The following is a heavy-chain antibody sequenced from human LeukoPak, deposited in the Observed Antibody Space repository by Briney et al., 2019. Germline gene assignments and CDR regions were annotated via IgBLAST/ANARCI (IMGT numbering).Heavy chain of an antibody. V-gene: IGHV1-69*01. Sequence: SVKVSCKASGGTFSRYAISWVRQAPGQGLEWIGGIVPMFGIANYAQKFQGRVTITADESTSTAYMELSSLRSEDTAVYYCARDRPYTGGWRGFDYWGQGTLVTVSS. CDR3: ARDRPYTGGWRGFDY. J-gene: IGHJ4*02. D-gene: IGHD6-19*01. CDR1: GGTFSRYA. CDR2: IVPMFGIA.